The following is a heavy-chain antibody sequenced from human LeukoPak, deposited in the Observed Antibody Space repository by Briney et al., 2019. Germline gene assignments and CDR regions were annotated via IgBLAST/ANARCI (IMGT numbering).Heavy chain of an antibody. D-gene: IGHD3-22*01. Sequence: GGSLRLSCAASGFTFTSYGMSWVRQAPGKGLEWVSAISDSGGSTYYADSVKGRFTISRDNSKNTLYLQMNSLRAEDTAVYYCAKGGSFTMIVVNVDYWGQGTLVTVSS. CDR1: GFTFTSYG. CDR3: AKGGSFTMIVVNVDY. V-gene: IGHV3-23*01. CDR2: ISDSGGST. J-gene: IGHJ4*02.